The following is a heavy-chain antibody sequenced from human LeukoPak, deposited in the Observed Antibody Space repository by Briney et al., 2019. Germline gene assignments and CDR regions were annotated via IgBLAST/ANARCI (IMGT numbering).Heavy chain of an antibody. J-gene: IGHJ4*02. CDR3: ARRKTLFWYFDY. CDR2: IYSSGST. D-gene: IGHD3-3*01. V-gene: IGHV4-38-2*01. CDR1: GYSISSGYS. Sequence: ASETLSLTCAVSGYSISSGYSWAWIRQSPGQGLEWIGNIYSSGSTYYNPSLKSRVTISVDTSKNQFSLSLNSVTAADTAVYYCARRKTLFWYFDYWGQGTLVTVSS.